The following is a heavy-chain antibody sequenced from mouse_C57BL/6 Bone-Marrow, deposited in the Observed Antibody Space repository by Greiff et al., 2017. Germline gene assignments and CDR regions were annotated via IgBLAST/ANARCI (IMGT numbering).Heavy chain of an antibody. CDR1: GYAFSSSW. CDR2: IYPGDGDT. CDR3: ARRDYDKAWFAY. D-gene: IGHD2-4*01. Sequence: QVQLQQSGPELVKPGASVKISCKASGYAFSSSWMNWVKQRPGKGLEWIGRIYPGDGDTNYNGKFKGKATLTADKSSSTAYMQLSSLTSEDSAVYFCARRDYDKAWFAYWGQGTLVTVSA. V-gene: IGHV1-82*01. J-gene: IGHJ3*01.